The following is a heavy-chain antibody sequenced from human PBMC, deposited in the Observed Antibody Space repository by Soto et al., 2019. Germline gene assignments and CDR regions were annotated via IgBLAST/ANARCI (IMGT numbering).Heavy chain of an antibody. D-gene: IGHD6-6*01. J-gene: IGHJ5*02. V-gene: IGHV3-23*01. Sequence: PGGSLRLSCVAAGFTFSSAAMNWVRQAPGKGLEWVSIISDTGTRTHYADSVKGRFTISRDNSKNTLYLQMNSLRAEDTAVYYCAKVKLVLTYWFDPWRQGTLVTVSS. CDR2: ISDTGTRT. CDR1: GFTFSSAA. CDR3: AKVKLVLTYWFDP.